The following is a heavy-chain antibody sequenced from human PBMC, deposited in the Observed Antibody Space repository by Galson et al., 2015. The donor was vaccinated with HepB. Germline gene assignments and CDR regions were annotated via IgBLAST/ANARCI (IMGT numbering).Heavy chain of an antibody. J-gene: IGHJ3*02. D-gene: IGHD2-21*01. CDR1: GFTFSTYG. CDR2: ISHDGSIK. V-gene: IGHV3-30*18. CDR3: AKEGVYFALDI. Sequence: SLRLSCAVSGFTFSTYGMHWVRQAPGKGLEWVAVISHDGSIKYHADTVQGRFTISRDNSKNTLYLQMNSLRVEDTAVYYCAKEGVYFALDIRGQGTMVTVSS.